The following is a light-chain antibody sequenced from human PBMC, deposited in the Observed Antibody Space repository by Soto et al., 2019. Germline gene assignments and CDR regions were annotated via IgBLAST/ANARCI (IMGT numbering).Light chain of an antibody. J-gene: IGLJ7*01. CDR3: SSYTSSGTWV. CDR1: SSDVGGYKY. V-gene: IGLV2-14*01. CDR2: EVS. Sequence: QSALTQPASVYGSPGQSITISCTGTSSDVGGYKYVSWYQQHPGKAPKLMIYEVSNRPAGISDRFSGSKSGNTASLAISGHQSEDEDDYYFSSYTSSGTWVFGGGTQLTVL.